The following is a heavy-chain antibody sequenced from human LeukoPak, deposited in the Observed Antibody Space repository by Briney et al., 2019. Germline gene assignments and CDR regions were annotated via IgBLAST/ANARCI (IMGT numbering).Heavy chain of an antibody. J-gene: IGHJ6*02. CDR2: ISTSGSII. V-gene: IGHV3-11*01. D-gene: IGHD3-10*01. Sequence: GGSLRLSCAASGFTFGDYYMSWIRQAPGKGLEWVSYISTSGSIIYYAESVKGRFTISRDNAKNSLYLQMNSLRADDTAVYYCARDMADSGSYYGLWGQGTTVTVSS. CDR3: ARDMADSGSYYGL. CDR1: GFTFGDYY.